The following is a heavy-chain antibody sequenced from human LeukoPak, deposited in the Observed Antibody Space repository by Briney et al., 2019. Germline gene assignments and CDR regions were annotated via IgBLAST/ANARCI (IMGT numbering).Heavy chain of an antibody. V-gene: IGHV4-61*02. D-gene: IGHD3-22*01. CDR2: IYGRGGS. J-gene: IGHJ4*02. CDR3: TRHSYYYDSSGYYLFDY. Sequence: SETLSLTCTVSGDSISSGSYYWSWIRQPAGKGLEWIGRIYGRGGSNYNPSLKSRVTISIDKSKNQFSLKMNSVTAPDTAVYYCTRHSYYYDSSGYYLFDYWGQGTLVTVSS. CDR1: GDSISSGSYY.